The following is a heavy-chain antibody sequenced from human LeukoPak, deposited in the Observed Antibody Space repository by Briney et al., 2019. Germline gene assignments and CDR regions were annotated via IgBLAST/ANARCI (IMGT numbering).Heavy chain of an antibody. J-gene: IGHJ6*02. Sequence: GGSLRLSCAASGFTFSSYSMNWVRQAPGKGLEWVSYISSSSSTIYYADSVKGRFTISRDNAKNSLYLQMNSLRAEDTAVYYCGRVTTVTYYYYYGMDVWGQGTTVTVSS. D-gene: IGHD4-4*01. V-gene: IGHV3-48*01. CDR2: ISSSSSTI. CDR3: GRVTTVTYYYYYGMDV. CDR1: GFTFSSYS.